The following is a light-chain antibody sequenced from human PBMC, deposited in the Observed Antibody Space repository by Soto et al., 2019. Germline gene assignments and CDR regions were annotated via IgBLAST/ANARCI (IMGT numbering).Light chain of an antibody. CDR1: SSNIGAGYD. V-gene: IGLV1-40*01. J-gene: IGLJ2*01. CDR3: QSYDSSLSFV. Sequence: QSVLTQPPSVSGAPGQRVTISCTGSSSNIGAGYDVHWYQQLPGTAPRLLIYGNGNRPSGVPDRFSGSKSGTSASLAITGLQAEDEADYYCQSYDSSLSFVFGGGTKVTVL. CDR2: GNG.